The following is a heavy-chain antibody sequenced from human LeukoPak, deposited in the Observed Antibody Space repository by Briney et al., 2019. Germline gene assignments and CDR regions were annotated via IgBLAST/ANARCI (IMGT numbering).Heavy chain of an antibody. CDR2: IYYSGST. Sequence: SETLSLTCTVSGGSISSSSYYWGWVRQPPGKGLEWIGSIYYSGSTYYNPSLKSRVTISVDTSKNQFSLKLSSVTAADTAVYYCARHRMYYYDSSGRGVADAFDIWGQGTMVTVSS. CDR3: ARHRMYYYDSSGRGVADAFDI. J-gene: IGHJ3*02. V-gene: IGHV4-39*01. CDR1: GGSISSSSYY. D-gene: IGHD3-22*01.